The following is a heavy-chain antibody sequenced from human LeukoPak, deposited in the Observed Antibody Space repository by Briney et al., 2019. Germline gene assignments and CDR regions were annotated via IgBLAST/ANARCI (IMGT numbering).Heavy chain of an antibody. CDR1: GGSFSGYY. CDR2: INHSGST. CDR3: ARGPVPYYFDY. Sequence: SETLSLTCAVYGGSFSGYYLSWIRRPPGKGLEWIGGINHSGSTNYNPSLKSRVTISVDTSKNQFSLKLSSVTAADTAVYYCARGPVPYYFDYWGQGTLVTVSS. V-gene: IGHV4-34*01. J-gene: IGHJ4*02.